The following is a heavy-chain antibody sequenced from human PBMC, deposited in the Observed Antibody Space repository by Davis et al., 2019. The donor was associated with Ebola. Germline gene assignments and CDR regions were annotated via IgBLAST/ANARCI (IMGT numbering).Heavy chain of an antibody. V-gene: IGHV3-74*01. CDR1: GFNFNTYN. CDR3: ARASGTGTTSSLFDY. CDR2: SNSDGSST. D-gene: IGHD1-1*01. J-gene: IGHJ4*02. Sequence: GESLKISCAASGFNFNTYNMNWVRQAPGKGLVWVSRSNSDGSSTSYADSVKGRFTISRDNAKNTLYLQMNSLRAEDTAVYYCARASGTGTTSSLFDYWGQGTLVTVSS.